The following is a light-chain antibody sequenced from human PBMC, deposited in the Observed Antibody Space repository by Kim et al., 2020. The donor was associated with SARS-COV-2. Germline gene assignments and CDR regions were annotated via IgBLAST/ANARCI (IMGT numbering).Light chain of an antibody. J-gene: IGKJ2*01. CDR1: QSINSN. V-gene: IGKV3-15*01. CDR3: QQYNNWPPYT. Sequence: EVVMTQSPATLSVSPGERATLSCRASQSINSNLAWYQQKPGQAPRLLIYGASTRATGIPARFSGGGSGTEFTLTISSLQSEDFAVYYCQQYNNWPPYTFGQGTKLEI. CDR2: GAS.